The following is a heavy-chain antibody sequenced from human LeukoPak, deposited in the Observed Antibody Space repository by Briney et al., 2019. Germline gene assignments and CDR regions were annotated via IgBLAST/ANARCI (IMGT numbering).Heavy chain of an antibody. Sequence: GGSLRLSCVASGFTFARNVMSWVRQAPGKGLEWVSSISAPGGSTYYADSVKGRFTISRDNSENTLSLQMNSLRAGDTAVYYCAKGRGRAPITGDYFDSWGQGSLVTVSS. D-gene: IGHD3-10*01. J-gene: IGHJ4*02. CDR2: ISAPGGST. V-gene: IGHV3-23*01. CDR1: GFTFARNV. CDR3: AKGRGRAPITGDYFDS.